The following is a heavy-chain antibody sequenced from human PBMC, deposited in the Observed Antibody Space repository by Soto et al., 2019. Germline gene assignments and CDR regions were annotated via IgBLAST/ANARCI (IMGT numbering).Heavy chain of an antibody. CDR1: GGSVSSGSYY. Sequence: SETLSLTCSVSGGSVSSGSYYWNWIRQPPGKGLEWIGYIDYSGSTNYNPSLKSRVSISLDTSKNQFSLNLNSLTAADTAVYYCARDSYSHLWPWGQGTLVTVLL. J-gene: IGHJ5*02. CDR3: ARDSYSHLWP. V-gene: IGHV4-61*01. D-gene: IGHD4-4*01. CDR2: IDYSGST.